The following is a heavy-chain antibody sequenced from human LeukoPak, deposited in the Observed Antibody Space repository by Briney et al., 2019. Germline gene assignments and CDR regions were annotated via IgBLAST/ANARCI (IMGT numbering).Heavy chain of an antibody. CDR1: GYSLNAYY. D-gene: IGHD3-9*01. V-gene: IGHV1-2*02. CDR2: INPNTGDT. J-gene: IGHJ4*02. Sequence: ASVTVSCKASGYSLNAYYMNWVRQAPGQGNEWMGWINPNTGDTNYAQKFQGRVTMTRDRSISTVYMELSSLRFDDTAVYYCARGLTGDSWGQGTLVTVSS. CDR3: ARGLTGDS.